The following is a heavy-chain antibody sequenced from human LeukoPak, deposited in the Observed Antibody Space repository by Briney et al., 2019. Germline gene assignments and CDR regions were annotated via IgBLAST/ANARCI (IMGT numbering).Heavy chain of an antibody. CDR3: ARVGGMTTINNAAFDI. D-gene: IGHD4-4*01. Sequence: SETLSLTCSVSGGSINSDYWNWIRQPPGKGLEWIGYIYHSGSTNYNPSLKSRVTISIDKSKKQFSLKLISVTAADTAIYYCARVGGMTTINNAAFDIWGQGTMVAVSS. V-gene: IGHV4-59*01. J-gene: IGHJ3*02. CDR2: IYHSGST. CDR1: GGSINSDY.